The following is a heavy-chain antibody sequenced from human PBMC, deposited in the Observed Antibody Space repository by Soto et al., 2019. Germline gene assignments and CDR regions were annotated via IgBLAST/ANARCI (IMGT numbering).Heavy chain of an antibody. D-gene: IGHD6-13*01. J-gene: IGHJ6*02. CDR3: AKDLISTPVYSSSWYNYYYGMDV. Sequence: GGSLRLSCAASGFTFSSYAMSWVRQAPGKGLEWVSAISGSGGSTYYADSVKGRFTISRDNSKNTLYLQMNSLRAEDTAVYYCAKDLISTPVYSSSWYNYYYGMDVWGQGTTVTVSS. CDR2: ISGSGGST. V-gene: IGHV3-23*01. CDR1: GFTFSSYA.